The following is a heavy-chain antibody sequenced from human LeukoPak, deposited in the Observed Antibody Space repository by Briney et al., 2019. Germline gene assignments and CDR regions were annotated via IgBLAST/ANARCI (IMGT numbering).Heavy chain of an antibody. CDR3: ARGIGD. J-gene: IGHJ4*02. Sequence: PSETLSLTCTVSGGSISSYFWNWIRQSPGKGLEWVGYVYYRGSTNYNPSLKSRVTISVDTSKNQFSLELSSVTAADTAVYYCARGIGDWGQGTLVTVSS. CDR1: GGSISSYF. V-gene: IGHV4-59*01. D-gene: IGHD3-16*01. CDR2: VYYRGST.